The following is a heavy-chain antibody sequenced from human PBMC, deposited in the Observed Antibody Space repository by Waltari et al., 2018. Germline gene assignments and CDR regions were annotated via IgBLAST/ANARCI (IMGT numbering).Heavy chain of an antibody. V-gene: IGHV1-69*10. D-gene: IGHD4-17*01. Sequence: QVQLVQSGAEVKKPGSSVKVSCKASGDTFTNYGFNWVRQAPGQGLEWMGGIIPILDETPYAQKFQGRVTITADKSTSAAYLELRSLTSEDTAVYYCVTTPALPRGPVYQMLDYGLYHYFYMDVWGEGTTVTVSS. CDR2: IIPILDET. J-gene: IGHJ6*03. CDR3: VTTPALPRGPVYQMLDYGLYHYFYMDV. CDR1: GDTFTNYG.